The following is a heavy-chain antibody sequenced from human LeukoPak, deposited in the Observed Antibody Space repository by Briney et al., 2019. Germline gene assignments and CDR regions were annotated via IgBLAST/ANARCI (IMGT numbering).Heavy chain of an antibody. CDR3: ARIRSSGWGPNFDY. J-gene: IGHJ4*02. CDR2: IYTSGST. Sequence: SETLSLTCTVSGGSISSSSYYWGWIRQPPGKGLEWIGSIYTSGSTNYNPSLKSRVTMSVDTSRNQFSLKLSSVTAADTAVYYCARIRSSGWGPNFDYWGQGTLVTVSS. V-gene: IGHV4-39*07. D-gene: IGHD6-19*01. CDR1: GGSISSSSYY.